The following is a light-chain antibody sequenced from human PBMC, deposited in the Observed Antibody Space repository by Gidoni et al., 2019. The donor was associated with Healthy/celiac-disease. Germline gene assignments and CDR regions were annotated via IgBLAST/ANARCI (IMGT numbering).Light chain of an antibody. CDR2: GAS. V-gene: IGKV3-15*01. J-gene: IGKJ2*01. CDR3: QQYNNWPPKYT. CDR1: QRVSSN. Sequence: EIVMTQSTATLSVSPGERATLSCRASQRVSSNLAWYQQKPGQAPRLLIYGASTRATGIPARFSGSGSGTEFTLTISSLQSEDFAVYYCQQYNNWPPKYTFGQGTKLEIK.